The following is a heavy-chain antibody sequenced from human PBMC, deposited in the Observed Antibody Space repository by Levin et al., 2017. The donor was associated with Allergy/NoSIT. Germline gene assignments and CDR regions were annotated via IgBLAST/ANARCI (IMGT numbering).Heavy chain of an antibody. CDR1: GFTFSDYY. CDR3: ARGPQLVTLTYYYYYYGMDG. V-gene: IGHV3-11*05. D-gene: IGHD6-13*01. CDR2: ISSSSSYT. Sequence: KPGGSLRLSCAASGFTFSDYYMSWIRQAPGKGLEWVSYISSSSSYTNYADSVKGRFTISRDNAKNSLYLQMNSLRAEDTAVYYCARGPQLVTLTYYYYYYGMDGWGQGTTVTVSS. J-gene: IGHJ6*02.